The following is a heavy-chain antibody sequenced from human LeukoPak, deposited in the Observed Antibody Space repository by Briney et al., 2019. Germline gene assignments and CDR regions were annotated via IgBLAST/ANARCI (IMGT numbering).Heavy chain of an antibody. CDR3: ARFRRDGYPFDY. CDR1: GGSISSYY. CDR2: IYYIGST. Sequence: SETLSLTCTVSGGSISSYYWSWIRQPPGKGLEWIGYIYYIGSTNYNPSLKSRVTISVDTSKNQFSLKLSSVTAADTAVHYFARFRRDGYPFDYWGQGTLVTVSS. J-gene: IGHJ4*02. D-gene: IGHD5-24*01. V-gene: IGHV4-59*01.